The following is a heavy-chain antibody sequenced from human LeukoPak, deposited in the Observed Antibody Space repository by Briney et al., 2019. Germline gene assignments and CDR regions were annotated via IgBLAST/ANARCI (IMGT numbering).Heavy chain of an antibody. V-gene: IGHV1-69*05. CDR3: ARDGYSSSWYPGPPGHDAFDI. CDR1: GGTFSSYA. CDR2: IIPIFGTA. Sequence: GASVKVSCKASGGTFSSYAISWVRQAPGQGLEWMGGIIPIFGTANYAQKFQGRVTITTDESTSTAYMELSSLRSEDTAVYYCARDGYSSSWYPGPPGHDAFDIWGQGTMVTVSS. J-gene: IGHJ3*02. D-gene: IGHD6-13*01.